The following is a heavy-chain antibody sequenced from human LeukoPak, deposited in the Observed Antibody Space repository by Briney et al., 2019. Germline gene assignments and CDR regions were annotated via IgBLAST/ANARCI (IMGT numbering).Heavy chain of an antibody. CDR3: SGSPQRIAWFGDY. D-gene: IGHD3-10*01. Sequence: ASVKVSCKASGYTFTSYYMHWVRQAPAQGLEWMGIINPSGGSTSYAQKFPVRVTITSDTSTTTVYMELRSTRLRDTAVYYCSGSPQRIAWFGDYWGQGTLVTVSS. J-gene: IGHJ4*02. V-gene: IGHV1-46*01. CDR2: INPSGGST. CDR1: GYTFTSYY.